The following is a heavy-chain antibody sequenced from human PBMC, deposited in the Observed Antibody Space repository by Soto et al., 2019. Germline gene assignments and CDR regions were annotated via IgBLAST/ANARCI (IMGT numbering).Heavy chain of an antibody. CDR2: ISAYNGNT. CDR1: GYTFTSYG. D-gene: IGHD6-13*01. CDR3: ARDTGYLASARSNYYYYGMDV. J-gene: IGHJ6*02. V-gene: IGHV1-18*01. Sequence: ASVKVSCKASGYTFTSYGISWVRQAPGQGLEWMGWISAYNGNTNYAQKLQGSVTMTTDTSTSTAYMELRSLRSDDTAVYYCARDTGYLASARSNYYYYGMDVWGQGTTVTVYS.